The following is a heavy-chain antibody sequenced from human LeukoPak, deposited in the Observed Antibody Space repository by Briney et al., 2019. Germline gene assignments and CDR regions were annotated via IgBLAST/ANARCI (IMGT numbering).Heavy chain of an antibody. J-gene: IGHJ3*02. CDR2: ISSSSSYT. V-gene: IGHV3-11*05. CDR3: ARVRKYSSGWYDAFDI. D-gene: IGHD6-19*01. Sequence: PGGSLRLSCAASGFTFSDYYMSWIRQAPGKGLEWVSYISSSSSYTNYADSAKGRFTISRDNAKNSLYLQMNSLRAEDTAVYYCARVRKYSSGWYDAFDIWGQGTMVTVSS. CDR1: GFTFSDYY.